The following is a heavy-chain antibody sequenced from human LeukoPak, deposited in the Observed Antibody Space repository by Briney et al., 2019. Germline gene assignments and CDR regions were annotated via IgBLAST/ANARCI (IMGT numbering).Heavy chain of an antibody. Sequence: ASVKVSCKASGYSFTGYYMYWVRQAPGQGLEWMGWINPNSGGTNYAQKFQGRVTMTRDTSISTAYMELSRLRSDDTAVYYCARDVARLALFDYWGQGTLVTVSS. CDR2: INPNSGGT. D-gene: IGHD6-19*01. V-gene: IGHV1-2*02. J-gene: IGHJ4*02. CDR1: GYSFTGYY. CDR3: ARDVARLALFDY.